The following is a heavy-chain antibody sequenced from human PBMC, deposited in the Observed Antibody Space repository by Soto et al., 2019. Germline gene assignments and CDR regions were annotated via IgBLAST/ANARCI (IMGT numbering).Heavy chain of an antibody. Sequence: SVKVSCKDSGGTSRNYVISWVRQAPGQGLEWMGGIIPSFGTPTYAQKFQGRVTMTGNTSISTAYMELSSLRSEDTAVYYCASVDHSGSYLEDAFDIWGQGTMFTVSS. J-gene: IGHJ3*02. V-gene: IGHV1-69*06. D-gene: IGHD1-26*01. CDR3: ASVDHSGSYLEDAFDI. CDR2: IIPSFGTP. CDR1: GGTSRNYV.